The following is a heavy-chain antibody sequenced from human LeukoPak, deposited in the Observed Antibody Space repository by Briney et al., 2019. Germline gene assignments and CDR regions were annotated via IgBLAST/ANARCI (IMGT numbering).Heavy chain of an antibody. CDR3: AKGDGGSYYKDPYYFDY. CDR2: ISGSGGST. Sequence: GASLRLSCAASGFTFSSYAMSWVRQAPGKGLEWVSAISGSGGSTYYADSVKGRFTISRDNSKNTLYLQMNSLRAEDTAVYYCAKGDGGSYYKDPYYFDYWGQGTLVTVSS. V-gene: IGHV3-23*01. J-gene: IGHJ4*02. D-gene: IGHD1-26*01. CDR1: GFTFSSYA.